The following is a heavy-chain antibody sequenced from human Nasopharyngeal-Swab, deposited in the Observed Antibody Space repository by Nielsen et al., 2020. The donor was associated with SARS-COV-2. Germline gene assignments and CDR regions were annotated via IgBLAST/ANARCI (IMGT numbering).Heavy chain of an antibody. V-gene: IGHV3-11*06. D-gene: IGHD3-22*01. CDR3: ARDSRRIVMGYYDNYYMDV. Sequence: GESLKISCAGSGFTFSDYYMTWIRQAPGKGLEWISFISTSSSHTNYADSVRGRFTISRDNAKNSLYLHMNSLRDEDTAVYYCARDSRRIVMGYYDNYYMDVWGEGTTVTVSS. CDR2: ISTSSSHT. CDR1: GFTFSDYY. J-gene: IGHJ6*03.